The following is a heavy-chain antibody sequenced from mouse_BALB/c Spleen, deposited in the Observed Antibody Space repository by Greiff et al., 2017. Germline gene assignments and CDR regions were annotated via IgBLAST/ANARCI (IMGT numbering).Heavy chain of an antibody. J-gene: IGHJ2*01. CDR1: GFTFSSYG. CDR2: INSNGGST. V-gene: IGHV5-6-3*01. CDR3: ARRDYGSLDY. D-gene: IGHD1-1*01. Sequence: EVKVVESGGGLVQPGGSLKLSCAASGFTFSSYGMSWVRQTPDKRLELVATINSNGGSTYYPDSVKGRFTISRDNAKNTLYLQMSSLKSEDTAMYYCARRDYGSLDYWGQGTTLTVSS.